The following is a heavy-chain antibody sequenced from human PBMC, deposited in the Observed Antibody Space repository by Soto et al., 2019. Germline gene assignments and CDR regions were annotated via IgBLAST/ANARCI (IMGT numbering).Heavy chain of an antibody. CDR1: GGSISSSDYY. D-gene: IGHD2-15*01. Sequence: QLQLQESGPGLVRPSETLSLTCTVSGGSISSSDYYWGWIRQPPGEGLEWIGSVYYSGRIYYNPSLKRPVTMSVDTSKIYYSLTLNSETATRTAVYYGARRGLRGSPIDSWGQGTLVTVSS. CDR2: VYYSGRI. J-gene: IGHJ4*02. V-gene: IGHV4-39*02. CDR3: ARRGLRGSPIDS.